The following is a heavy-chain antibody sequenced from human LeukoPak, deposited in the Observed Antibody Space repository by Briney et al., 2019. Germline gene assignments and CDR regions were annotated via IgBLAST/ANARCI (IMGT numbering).Heavy chain of an antibody. V-gene: IGHV4-59*07. D-gene: IGHD2-8*01. CDR2: IYYSGST. CDR3: ARGSLGYCTNGVCYYDY. J-gene: IGHJ4*02. Sequence: SDTLSLTCTVSGGSISSYYWSWIRQPPGKGLEWVGYIYYSGSTNYNPSLKSRVTISVDTSKNQFSLKLSSVTAADTAVYYCARGSLGYCTNGVCYYDYWGQGTLVTVSS. CDR1: GGSISSYY.